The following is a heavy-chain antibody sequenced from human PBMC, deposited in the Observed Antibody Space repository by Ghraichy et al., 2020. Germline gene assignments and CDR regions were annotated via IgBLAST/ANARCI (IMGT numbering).Heavy chain of an antibody. J-gene: IGHJ4*02. CDR2: INHSGST. CDR3: ARRGSDAPKAVPAGALDY. V-gene: IGHV4-34*01. D-gene: IGHD2-2*01. Sequence: SQTLSLTCAVYGGSFSGYYWSWIRQPPGKGLEWIGEINHSGSTNYNPSLKSRVTISVDTSKNQFSLKLSSVTAADTAVYYCARRGSDAPKAVPAGALDYWGQGTLVTVSS. CDR1: GGSFSGYY.